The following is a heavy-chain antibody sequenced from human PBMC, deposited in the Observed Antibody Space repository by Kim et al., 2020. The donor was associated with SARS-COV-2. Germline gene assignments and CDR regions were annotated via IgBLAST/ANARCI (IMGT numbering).Heavy chain of an antibody. Sequence: GESLKISCKGSGYSFTSYWISWVRQMPGKGLEWMGRIDPSDSYTNYSPSFQGHVTISADKSISTAYLQWSSLKASDTAMYYCARSYSSHYYYYGMDVWGQGTTVTVSS. CDR2: IDPSDSYT. D-gene: IGHD2-2*02. CDR3: ARSYSSHYYYYGMDV. J-gene: IGHJ6*02. V-gene: IGHV5-10-1*01. CDR1: GYSFTSYW.